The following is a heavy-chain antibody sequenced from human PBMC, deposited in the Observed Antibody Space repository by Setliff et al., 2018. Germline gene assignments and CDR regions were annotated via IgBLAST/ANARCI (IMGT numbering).Heavy chain of an antibody. J-gene: IGHJ1*01. D-gene: IGHD3-3*01. Sequence: PGGSLRLSCAASGFTFARFAMHWVRQAPSKGLEWVAVISYDGINKYYADSVKGRFTISRDNSKNTLYLQMNSLIVEETAVYYCARDGVPPLNYNFWSGNLECWGQGTLGTVSS. CDR1: GFTFARFA. V-gene: IGHV3-30*01. CDR3: ARDGVPPLNYNFWSGNLEC. CDR2: ISYDGINK.